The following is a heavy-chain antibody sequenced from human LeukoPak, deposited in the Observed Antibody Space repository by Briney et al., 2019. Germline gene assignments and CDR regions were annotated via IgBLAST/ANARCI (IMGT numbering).Heavy chain of an antibody. CDR3: TSRPYSSGYY. V-gene: IGHV3-73*01. CDR1: GFTFSGSA. CDR2: IGSKAISYAT. J-gene: IGHJ4*02. D-gene: IGHD6-19*01. Sequence: GGSLRLSCAASGFTFSGSAMHWVRQASGKGLEWVGRIGSKAISYATAYAASVKGRFTISRDDSKNTAYLQMNSLKTEDTAVYYCTSRPYSSGYYWGQGTLVTVSS.